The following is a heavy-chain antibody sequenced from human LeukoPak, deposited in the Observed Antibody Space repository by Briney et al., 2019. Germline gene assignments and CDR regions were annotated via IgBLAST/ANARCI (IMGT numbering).Heavy chain of an antibody. CDR2: IYYSGST. J-gene: IGHJ4*02. D-gene: IGHD4-17*01. CDR1: GGSIRSYY. V-gene: IGHV4-59*01. CDR3: ARTGSTVTMLYPFDH. Sequence: SETLPLTCTVSGGSIRSYYWSWIRQPPGKGLEWIGYIYYSGSTNYNPSLKSRVSISVDTSKNQFSLKLSSVTAADTAVYYCARTGSTVTMLYPFDHWGQGTMVTVSS.